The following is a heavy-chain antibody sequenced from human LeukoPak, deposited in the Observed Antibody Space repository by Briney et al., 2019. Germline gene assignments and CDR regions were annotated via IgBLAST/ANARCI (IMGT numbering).Heavy chain of an antibody. Sequence: SETLSLTCTVSGGSISSYYWSWIRQPPGKGLEWIGYIYYSGSTNYNPSLKSRVTISVDTSKNQFSLKLSSVTAADTAVYYCARESRFLEWLPNFFDYWGQGTLVTVSS. V-gene: IGHV4-59*01. CDR1: GGSISSYY. CDR2: IYYSGST. D-gene: IGHD3-3*01. CDR3: ARESRFLEWLPNFFDY. J-gene: IGHJ4*02.